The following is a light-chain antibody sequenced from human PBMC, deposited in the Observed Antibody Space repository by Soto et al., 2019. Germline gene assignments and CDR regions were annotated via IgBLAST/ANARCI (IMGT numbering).Light chain of an antibody. J-gene: IGLJ1*01. Sequence: QSALTQPRSVSGSPGQSVTISCTGTYSDVGLYDYLSCYHQHPAKAPKPIISDVTKRPSGVPDRFSGSKSGNTASLTISGLQAEDEADYYCCSYAGTYTYVFGSGTKVTVL. CDR2: DVT. CDR1: YSDVGLYDY. CDR3: CSYAGTYTYV. V-gene: IGLV2-11*01.